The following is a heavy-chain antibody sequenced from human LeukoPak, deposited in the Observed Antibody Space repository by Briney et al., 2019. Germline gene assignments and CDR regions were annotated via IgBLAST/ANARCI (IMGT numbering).Heavy chain of an antibody. V-gene: IGHV1-18*01. J-gene: IGHJ3*01. CDR2: ISVYNGHT. CDR1: GYTFTSYG. Sequence: GASVNVSCKASGYTFTSYGISWVRQAPGQGLEWLGWISVYNGHTNYAQKLQGRVTMTTDTSTTTAYMELRTLRSDDTAVYYCARGGRWELPRPYAFDVWGQGTVVTVSS. CDR3: ARGGRWELPRPYAFDV. D-gene: IGHD1-26*01.